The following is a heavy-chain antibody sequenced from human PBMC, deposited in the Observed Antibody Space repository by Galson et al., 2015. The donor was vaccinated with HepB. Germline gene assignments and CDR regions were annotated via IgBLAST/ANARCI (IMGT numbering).Heavy chain of an antibody. D-gene: IGHD3-10*01. CDR1: GFTFSSYS. V-gene: IGHV3-21*01. Sequence: SLRLSCAASGFTFSSYSMNWVRQAPGKGLEWVSSISSSSSYIYYADSVKGRFTISRDNAKNSLYLQMNSLRAEDTAVYYCARAVTRPLAYYYGSGNLSGDYWGQGTLVTVSS. CDR2: ISSSSSYI. CDR3: ARAVTRPLAYYYGSGNLSGDY. J-gene: IGHJ4*02.